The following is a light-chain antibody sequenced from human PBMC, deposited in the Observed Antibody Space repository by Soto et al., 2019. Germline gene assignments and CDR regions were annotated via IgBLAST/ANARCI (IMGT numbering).Light chain of an antibody. CDR1: SSDVGGYKY. V-gene: IGLV2-14*01. Sequence: QSALTQPASVSGSPGQSITISCTGTSSDVGGYKYVSWYQQHPGKVPKLIIYEVTNRPSGVSNRFSGSKSGNTASLTISGLQAEDEADYYCSSYTSTSTVVFGGGTKLTVL. J-gene: IGLJ2*01. CDR2: EVT. CDR3: SSYTSTSTVV.